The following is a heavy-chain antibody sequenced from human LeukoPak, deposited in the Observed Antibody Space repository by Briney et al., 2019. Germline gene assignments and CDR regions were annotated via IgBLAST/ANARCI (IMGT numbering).Heavy chain of an antibody. D-gene: IGHD2-15*01. CDR2: INGDGSSS. CDR3: ARVPGGNSYYYYMDV. V-gene: IGHV3-74*01. CDR1: GFTFSSYW. J-gene: IGHJ6*03. Sequence: GGSLRLSCAASGFTFSSYWMHWVRQAPGKGLVWVSRINGDGSSSSYADSVKGRFTISRDNAKNTLYLQMNSLRAEDTAVYYCARVPGGNSYYYYMDVWGKGTTVTVSS.